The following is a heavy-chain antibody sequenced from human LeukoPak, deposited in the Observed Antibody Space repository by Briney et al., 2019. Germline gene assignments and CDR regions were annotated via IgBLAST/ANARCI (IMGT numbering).Heavy chain of an antibody. V-gene: IGHV3-23*01. D-gene: IGHD3-10*01. Sequence: GGSLRLSCAASGFTFSSYAMSWVRQAPGKGLEWVSAISGSGGSTYYADSVKGRFTNSRDNSKNTLYLQMNSLRAEDTAVYYCAKNRGGSSYYFDYWGQGTLVTVSS. CDR2: ISGSGGST. J-gene: IGHJ4*02. CDR1: GFTFSSYA. CDR3: AKNRGGSSYYFDY.